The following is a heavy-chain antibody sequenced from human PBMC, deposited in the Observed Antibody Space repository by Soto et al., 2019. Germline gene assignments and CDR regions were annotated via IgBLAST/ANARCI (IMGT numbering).Heavy chain of an antibody. D-gene: IGHD1-1*01. Sequence: SETLSLTCTVSGGSISSYYWSWIRQPPGKGLEWIGYIYNSGRTSYNPSLKSRVTISVDTSKNQFSLKLSSVTAADTAVYYCARRYGYSFDYWGQGTLVTV. J-gene: IGHJ4*02. CDR3: ARRYGYSFDY. CDR2: IYNSGRT. V-gene: IGHV4-59*08. CDR1: GGSISSYY.